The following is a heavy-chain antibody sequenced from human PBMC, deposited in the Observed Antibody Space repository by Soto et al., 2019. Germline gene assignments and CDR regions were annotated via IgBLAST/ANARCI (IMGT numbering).Heavy chain of an antibody. CDR2: INPNSGGT. J-gene: IGHJ4*02. D-gene: IGHD2-21*02. V-gene: IGHV1-2*04. CDR3: ARGELAYCGGDCYSSFDY. Sequence: PSVKVSCKASGYTFTGYYMHWVRQAPGQGLEWMGWINPNSGGTNYAQKFQGWVTMTRDTSISTAYMELSRLRSDDTAVYYCARGELAYCGGDCYSSFDYWGQGTLVTSPQ. CDR1: GYTFTGYY.